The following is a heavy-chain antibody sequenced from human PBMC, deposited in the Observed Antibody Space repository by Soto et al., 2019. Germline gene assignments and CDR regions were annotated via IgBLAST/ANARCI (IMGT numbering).Heavy chain of an antibody. CDR3: AKGFVSRGYFAY. CDR2: IGGSGSPT. Sequence: EVQLLESGGGLVQPGGSLRLSCAASGFTFSNSAMSWVRQAPGKGLEWLSAIGGSGSPTYYADSVKGRFTISRDNSKNTLYLQMNSLRAEDTDIYYCAKGFVSRGYFAYWGQGTLVTVSS. D-gene: IGHD3-10*01. CDR1: GFTFSNSA. J-gene: IGHJ4*02. V-gene: IGHV3-23*01.